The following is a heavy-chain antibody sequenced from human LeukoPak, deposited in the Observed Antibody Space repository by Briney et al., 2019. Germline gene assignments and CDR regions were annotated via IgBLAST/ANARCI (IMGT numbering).Heavy chain of an antibody. CDR3: AKDVTP. J-gene: IGHJ5*02. CDR1: GGSISSYY. Sequence: PSETLSLTCTVSGGSISSYYWSWIRQPPGKGLEWIGYIYYSGSTNYNPSLKSRVTISVDTSKNQFSLKLSSVTAADTAVYYCAKDVTPWSQGTLVTVSS. V-gene: IGHV4-59*01. CDR2: IYYSGST. D-gene: IGHD3-10*01.